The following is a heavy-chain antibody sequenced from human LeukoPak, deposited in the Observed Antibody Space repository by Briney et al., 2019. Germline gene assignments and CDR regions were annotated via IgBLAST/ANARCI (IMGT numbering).Heavy chain of an antibody. CDR3: ARTNIYNWFDP. V-gene: IGHV3-23*01. D-gene: IGHD1-14*01. CDR2: ISATGGNI. Sequence: PGGSLRLSCAASGFTFDNFAMNWVRRAPGKALEWVSSISATGGNIYYADSVEGRFTISRDNSKNTLYLQMNSLRAEDTAVYYCARTNIYNWFDPWGQGTLVTVSS. CDR1: GFTFDNFA. J-gene: IGHJ5*02.